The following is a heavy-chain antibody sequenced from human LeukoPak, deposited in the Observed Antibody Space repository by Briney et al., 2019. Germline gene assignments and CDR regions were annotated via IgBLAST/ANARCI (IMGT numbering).Heavy chain of an antibody. CDR2: ISGTGGNT. CDR3: AKTGGYYDTSDLYRPDVFDI. CDR1: GFTFSNFA. J-gene: IGHJ3*02. D-gene: IGHD3-22*01. Sequence: GGSLRLSCAASGFTFSNFAMSWVRQAPGKGLEWVSAISGTGGNTFYTDSVTGRFTISRDNSKNTLHVQMNSLRAEDTAVYYCAKTGGYYDTSDLYRPDVFDIWGQGTVATVSS. V-gene: IGHV3-23*01.